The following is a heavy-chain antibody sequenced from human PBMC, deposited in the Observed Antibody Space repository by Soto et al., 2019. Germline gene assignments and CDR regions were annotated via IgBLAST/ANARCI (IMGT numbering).Heavy chain of an antibody. V-gene: IGHV5-51*01. J-gene: IGHJ6*02. CDR1: GYSFTSYW. Sequence: GASLKISCKGSGYSFTSYWIGWVRQMPGKGLEWMGIIYPGDSDTRYSPSFQGQVTISADKSISTAYLQWSSLKASDTAMYYCARRGYYYSSGTPFRHYYYYGMDVWGQGTTVTVSS. CDR2: IYPGDSDT. D-gene: IGHD3-10*01. CDR3: ARRGYYYSSGTPFRHYYYYGMDV.